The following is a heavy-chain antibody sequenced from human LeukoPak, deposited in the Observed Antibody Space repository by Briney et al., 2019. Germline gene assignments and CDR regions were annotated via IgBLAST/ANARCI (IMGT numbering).Heavy chain of an antibody. V-gene: IGHV3-30-3*01. Sequence: GGSLRLSCAASGFTFSSYAMHWVRQAPGKGLEWVAVISYDGSNKYYADSVEGRFTISRDNSKNTLYLQMNSVRAEDTAVYYCATDSPYSYADLWGRGTLVTVSS. D-gene: IGHD5-18*01. CDR3: ATDSPYSYADL. CDR1: GFTFSSYA. CDR2: ISYDGSNK. J-gene: IGHJ2*01.